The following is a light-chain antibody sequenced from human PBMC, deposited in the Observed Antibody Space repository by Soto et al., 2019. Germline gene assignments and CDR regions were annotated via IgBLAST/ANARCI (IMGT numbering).Light chain of an antibody. CDR2: DAS. CDR3: QQYGSSPQT. V-gene: IGKV3-20*01. J-gene: IGKJ1*01. Sequence: EIVLTQSPATLSLSPGERVTLSCRASQNVGTHLAWYQQRPGQAPRLLIYDASNRGTGIPARFSGSGSGTDFTLTISRLEPEDFAVYYCQQYGSSPQTFGQGTKVDIK. CDR1: QNVGTH.